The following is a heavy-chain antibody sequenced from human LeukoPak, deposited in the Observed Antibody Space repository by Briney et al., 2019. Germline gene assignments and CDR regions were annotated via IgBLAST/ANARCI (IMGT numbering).Heavy chain of an antibody. V-gene: IGHV4-59*01. CDR2: IYYSGSA. J-gene: IGHJ4*02. Sequence: PSETLSLTCSVSGFYISSYYWSWIRQPPGKGLEWVADIYYSGSANYHPSLKSRLTISVDPSKNQFSLKLSSVTAAETAVYYCARGAFSGYGDFGFDYWGQGTLVTASS. D-gene: IGHD4-17*01. CDR3: ARGAFSGYGDFGFDY. CDR1: GFYISSYY.